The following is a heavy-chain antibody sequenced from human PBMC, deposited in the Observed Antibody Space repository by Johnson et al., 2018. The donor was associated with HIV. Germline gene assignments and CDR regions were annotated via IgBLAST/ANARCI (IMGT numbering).Heavy chain of an antibody. J-gene: IGHJ3*02. D-gene: IGHD1-26*01. CDR2: ISYDGSDK. CDR1: GFTFSSYA. V-gene: IGHV3-30*04. CDR3: ARSWELGETAFDI. Sequence: QVQLVESGGGVVQPGRSLRLSCAASGFTFSSYAFHWVRQAPAKGLEWVASISYDGSDKYHADSVKGRFTISRDSSKNTLYLEMNTLRPEDTAVYYCARSWELGETAFDIWGQGTMVTVSS.